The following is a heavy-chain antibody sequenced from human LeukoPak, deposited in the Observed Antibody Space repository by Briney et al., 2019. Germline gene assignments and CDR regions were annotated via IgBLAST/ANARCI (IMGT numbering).Heavy chain of an antibody. CDR3: ARAGSSGVLDAFDI. D-gene: IGHD6-19*01. V-gene: IGHV1-18*01. CDR1: GYSFTSYG. CDR2: ISAYKGNT. Sequence: ASVKVSCKASGYSFTSYGISWVRQAPGQGLEWMGWISAYKGNTNYAQKLQGRVSMTTDTSTNTAYMELRSLRSDDTAVYYCARAGSSGVLDAFDIWGQGTMVTVCS. J-gene: IGHJ3*02.